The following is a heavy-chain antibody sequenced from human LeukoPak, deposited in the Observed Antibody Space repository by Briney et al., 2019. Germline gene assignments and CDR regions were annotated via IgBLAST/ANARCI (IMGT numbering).Heavy chain of an antibody. CDR3: ARNVRGGTSGYYDY. CDR1: GFTFSSHA. D-gene: IGHD3-22*01. Sequence: GGSLRLSCVVSGFTFSSHAVHWVRQAPGKGLECVSALNSNGDAAYYAHSVEGRFTISRDDSKNTLFLQMGSLRAEDMAVYYCARNVRGGTSGYYDYWGQGALVTVSS. J-gene: IGHJ4*02. V-gene: IGHV3-64*01. CDR2: LNSNGDAA.